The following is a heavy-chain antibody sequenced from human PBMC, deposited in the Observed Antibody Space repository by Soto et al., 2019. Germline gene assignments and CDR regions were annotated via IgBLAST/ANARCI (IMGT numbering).Heavy chain of an antibody. Sequence: GPSVKVSCKVSGYTLTELSMHWVRQAPGKGLEWMGGFDPEDGETIYAQKFQGRVTMTEDTSTDTAYMELSSLRSEDTAVYYCATGIAVAGYYFDYWGQGTLVTVSS. J-gene: IGHJ4*02. D-gene: IGHD6-19*01. V-gene: IGHV1-24*01. CDR2: FDPEDGET. CDR3: ATGIAVAGYYFDY. CDR1: GYTLTELS.